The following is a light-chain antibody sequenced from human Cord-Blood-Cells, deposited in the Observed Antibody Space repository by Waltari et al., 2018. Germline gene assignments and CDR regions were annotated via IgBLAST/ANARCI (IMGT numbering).Light chain of an antibody. J-gene: IGKJ2*01. Sequence: DIQMTPSTSSLSASVGDRVTITCQASQDISNYLNWYQQKPGKAPKLLNYDASNLETGVPSRFSGSGYGTDFTFTISSLQPEDIATYYCQQYDNLPYTLGQGTNLEIK. CDR1: QDISNY. CDR2: DAS. V-gene: IGKV1-33*01. CDR3: QQYDNLPYT.